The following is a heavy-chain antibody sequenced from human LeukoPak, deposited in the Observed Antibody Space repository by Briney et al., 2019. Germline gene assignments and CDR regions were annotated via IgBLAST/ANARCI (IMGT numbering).Heavy chain of an antibody. Sequence: GGSLRHSCTVSGYTFSRYAMSWVRQAPGKGLEWVSAISGSGGSTYYADSVKGRFTISRDNSKNTLSLQMNSLRVEDTAVYYCAKDRGYTGSYLKYYFDYWGQGTLVTVSS. J-gene: IGHJ4*02. CDR3: AKDRGYTGSYLKYYFDY. V-gene: IGHV3-23*01. CDR1: GYTFSRYA. CDR2: ISGSGGST. D-gene: IGHD1-26*01.